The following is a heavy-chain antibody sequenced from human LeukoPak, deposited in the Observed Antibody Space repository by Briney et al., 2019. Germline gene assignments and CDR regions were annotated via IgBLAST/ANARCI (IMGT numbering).Heavy chain of an antibody. CDR2: FGTRSTSI. J-gene: IGHJ6*02. Sequence: PGGSLRLSCTASGFAFSGYSMNWIRQAPGKGLEWVSSFGTRSTSIYHADSVKGRFIISRDNSKNTLYLQMNSLRAEDTAVYYCVPRSRGMDVWGQGTTVIVSS. V-gene: IGHV3-21*04. CDR3: VPRSRGMDV. CDR1: GFAFSGYS. D-gene: IGHD3-10*01.